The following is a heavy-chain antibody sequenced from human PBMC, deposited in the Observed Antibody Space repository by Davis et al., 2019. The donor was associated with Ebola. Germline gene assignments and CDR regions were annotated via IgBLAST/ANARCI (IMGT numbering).Heavy chain of an antibody. Sequence: GGSLRLSCAASGFTFSSYGMHWVRQAPGKGLEWVAVISYDGSNTYYADSVKGRFTISRDNSKNTLYLQMNSLRAEDTAVYYCAKGSVTIFGVAPDYYGMDVWGKGTTVTVSS. CDR2: ISYDGSNT. D-gene: IGHD3-3*01. CDR1: GFTFSSYG. V-gene: IGHV3-30*18. CDR3: AKGSVTIFGVAPDYYGMDV. J-gene: IGHJ6*04.